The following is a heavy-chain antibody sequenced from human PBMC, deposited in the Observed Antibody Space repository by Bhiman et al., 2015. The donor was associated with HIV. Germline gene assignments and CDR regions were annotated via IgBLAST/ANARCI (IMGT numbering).Heavy chain of an antibody. Sequence: QVQLVESGGGVVQPGRSLRLSCAAFGFTFSNYAIHWVRQAPGKGLEWVAVTSYDGSNKHYADSVKGRFTISRDNSQKTLYLHMNSLKTEDTAVYYCCDVGAGYWGQGTLVTVSS. J-gene: IGHJ4*02. CDR2: TSYDGSNK. CDR3: CDVGAGY. CDR1: GFTFSNYA. V-gene: IGHV3-30*04. D-gene: IGHD1-26*01.